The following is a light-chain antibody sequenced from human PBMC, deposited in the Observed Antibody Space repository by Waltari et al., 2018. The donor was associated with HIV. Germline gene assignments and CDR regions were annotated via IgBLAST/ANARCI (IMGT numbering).Light chain of an antibody. CDR1: QLGERY. J-gene: IGLJ2*01. Sequence: SYDLIQPPSVSVSPGQTANIPCSGDQLGERYTCWYQHKAGQSPVLVIYKDTKRPSGITELFSGSNSGNTATLTISGALPTDDSDYYCQAWDSNIVVFGGGTKLTVL. V-gene: IGLV3-1*01. CDR3: QAWDSNIVV. CDR2: KDT.